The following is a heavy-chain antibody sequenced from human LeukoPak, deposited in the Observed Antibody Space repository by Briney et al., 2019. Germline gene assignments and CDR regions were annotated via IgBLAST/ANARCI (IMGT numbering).Heavy chain of an antibody. CDR2: INHSGST. CDR3: ARGGGGPDY. D-gene: IGHD3-10*01. CDR1: GGSISSYY. V-gene: IGHV4-34*01. J-gene: IGHJ4*02. Sequence: DTLSLTCTVSGGSISSYYWSWIRQPPGKGLEWIGEINHSGSTNYNPSLKSRVTISVDSSKNQFSLKLSSVTAADTAVYYCARGGGGPDYWGQGTLVTVSA.